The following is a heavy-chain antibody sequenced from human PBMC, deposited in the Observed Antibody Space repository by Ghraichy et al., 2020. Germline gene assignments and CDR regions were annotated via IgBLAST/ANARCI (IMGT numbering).Heavy chain of an antibody. CDR1: GGSISSGGYS. CDR3: AREGGGTAMVTDNWFDP. CDR2: IYHSGST. J-gene: IGHJ5*02. V-gene: IGHV4-30-2*01. D-gene: IGHD5-18*01. Sequence: SETLSLTCAVSGGSISSGGYSWSWIRQPPGKGLEWIGYIYHSGSTNYNPSLKSRVTISVDRSKNQFSLKLSSVTAADTAVYYCAREGGGTAMVTDNWFDPWGQGSLVTVSS.